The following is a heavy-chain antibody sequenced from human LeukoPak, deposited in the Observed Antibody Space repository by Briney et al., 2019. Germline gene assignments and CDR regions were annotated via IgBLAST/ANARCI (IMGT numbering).Heavy chain of an antibody. V-gene: IGHV4-39*01. CDR3: ARRGAWYYFDS. J-gene: IGHJ4*02. D-gene: IGHD6-19*01. CDR1: GGSISSTSDS. CDR2: VYYAGTT. Sequence: SETLSLTCTVSGGSISSTSDSWGWIRQPPGKGLEWIGSVYYAGTTYYNPSLKSRITISVDTSENLFSLKVRSVTAADTAVYYCARRGAWYYFDSWGQGTLATVSS.